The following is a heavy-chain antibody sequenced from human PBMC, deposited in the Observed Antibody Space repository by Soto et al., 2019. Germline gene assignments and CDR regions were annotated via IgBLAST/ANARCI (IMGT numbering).Heavy chain of an antibody. J-gene: IGHJ6*02. Sequence: QVQLVQSGAEVKKPGSSVKVSCKASGGTLTRFINYPIDWVRQAPRQGLEWMGGIVPNIGTVNYAQKFQGRVTITADESTSTSYMEVNNLRSEDTAVYYCAKVRYSSPMGYYYGMDVWGQGTTVTVSS. D-gene: IGHD6-19*01. V-gene: IGHV1-69*01. CDR3: AKVRYSSPMGYYYGMDV. CDR2: IVPNIGTV. CDR1: GGTLTRFINYP.